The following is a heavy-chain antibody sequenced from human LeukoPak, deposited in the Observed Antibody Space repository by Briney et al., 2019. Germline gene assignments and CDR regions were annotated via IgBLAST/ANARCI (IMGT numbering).Heavy chain of an antibody. CDR1: GFTFSNYG. Sequence: PGGSLRLSCVASGFTFSNYGMHWVRQAPGKGLEWVSIISYDGSNKYYADSVKGRFTISRDNSKNTLFLQMNSLRAEDTALYYCARLEDYDILTGFDYWGQGTLVTVSS. J-gene: IGHJ4*02. D-gene: IGHD3-9*01. CDR2: ISYDGSNK. CDR3: ARLEDYDILTGFDY. V-gene: IGHV3-30*03.